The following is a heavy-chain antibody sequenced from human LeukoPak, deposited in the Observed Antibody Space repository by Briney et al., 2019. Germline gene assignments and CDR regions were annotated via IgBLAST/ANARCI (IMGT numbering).Heavy chain of an antibody. CDR1: RFTSDDFG. J-gene: IGHJ4*02. CDR2: ISADGTST. CDR3: AKETGN. Sequence: PGGSLRLSCATSRFTSDDFGIHWVRQAPGKGLEWVCFISADGTSTFYADSVRGRFTISRDNSKNSLYLQMNSLRTEDTAFYYCAKETGNWGQGTLVTVSS. V-gene: IGHV3-43*02.